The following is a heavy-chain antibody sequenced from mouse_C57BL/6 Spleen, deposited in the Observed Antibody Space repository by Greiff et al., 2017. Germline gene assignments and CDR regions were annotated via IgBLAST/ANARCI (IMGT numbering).Heavy chain of an antibody. CDR2: ISGGGGNT. J-gene: IGHJ1*03. V-gene: IGHV5-9*01. CDR3: ARPLAGGYWYFDV. D-gene: IGHD2-10*02. Sequence: EVHLVESGGGLVKPGGSLKLSCAASGFTFSSYTMSWVRQTPEKRLEWVATISGGGGNTYYPDSVKGRFTISRDNAKNTLYLQMSSLRSEDTALYYCARPLAGGYWYFDVWGTGTTVTVSS. CDR1: GFTFSSYT.